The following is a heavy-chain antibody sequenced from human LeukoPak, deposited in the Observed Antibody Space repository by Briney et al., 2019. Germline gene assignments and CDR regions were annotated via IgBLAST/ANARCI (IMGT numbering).Heavy chain of an antibody. V-gene: IGHV1-18*01. CDR3: ATLQSGSYYYGSGSFGAFDI. CDR1: GYTFTSYG. Sequence: VASVKVSCKASGYTFTSYGISWVRQAPGQGLEWMGWISAYNGNTNYAQKLQGRVTMTTDTSTSTAYMELRSLRSDDTAVYYCATLQSGSYYYGSGSFGAFDIWGQGTMVIVSS. D-gene: IGHD3-10*01. J-gene: IGHJ3*02. CDR2: ISAYNGNT.